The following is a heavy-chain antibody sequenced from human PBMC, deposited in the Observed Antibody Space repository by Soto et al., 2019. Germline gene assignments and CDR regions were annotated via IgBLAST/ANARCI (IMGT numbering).Heavy chain of an antibody. J-gene: IGHJ4*02. CDR2: ISGSGGST. CDR3: AKADGLGTYYYDSSAY. D-gene: IGHD3-22*01. V-gene: IGHV3-23*01. CDR1: GFTFSSYA. Sequence: GGSLRLSCASSGFTFSSYAMSWVRQAPGKGLEWVSAISGSGGSTYYADSVKGRFTISRDNSKNTLYLQMNSLRAEDTAVYYCAKADGLGTYYYDSSAYWGQGTLVTVSS.